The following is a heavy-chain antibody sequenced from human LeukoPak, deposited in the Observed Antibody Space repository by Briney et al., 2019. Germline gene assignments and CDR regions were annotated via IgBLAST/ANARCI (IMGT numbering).Heavy chain of an antibody. Sequence: PGGSLRLSCAASGFTFSSYEMNWVRQAPGKGLEWVSYISSSGSTIYYADSVKGRFTISRDNAKNSLYLQMNSLRAEDTAVYYCARDRYCSSTSCYRRVAFDIWGQGTMVTVSS. V-gene: IGHV3-48*03. D-gene: IGHD2-2*01. J-gene: IGHJ3*02. CDR2: ISSSGSTI. CDR1: GFTFSSYE. CDR3: ARDRYCSSTSCYRRVAFDI.